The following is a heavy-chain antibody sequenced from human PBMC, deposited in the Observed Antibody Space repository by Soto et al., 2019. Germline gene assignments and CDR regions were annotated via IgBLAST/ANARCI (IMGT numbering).Heavy chain of an antibody. CDR3: ARGQRLGRFGVVIIGVFDI. CDR2: IYYSGST. D-gene: IGHD3-3*01. Sequence: SETLSLTCTVSGGSISRYYWSWIRQPPGKGLEWIGYIYYSGSTNYNPSLKSRVTISVDTSKNQFSLKLSSVTAADTAVYYCARGQRLGRFGVVIIGVFDIWGQGTMVIVSS. CDR1: GGSISRYY. J-gene: IGHJ3*02. V-gene: IGHV4-59*01.